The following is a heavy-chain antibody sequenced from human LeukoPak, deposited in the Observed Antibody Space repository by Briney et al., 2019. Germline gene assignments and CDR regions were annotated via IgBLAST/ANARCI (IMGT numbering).Heavy chain of an antibody. V-gene: IGHV3-23*01. D-gene: IGHD3-22*01. J-gene: IGHJ5*02. CDR2: ISGSGGST. CDR3: AKRYGSSGFNWFDP. Sequence: PGGSLRLSCAASGFTFSSYGMSWVRQAPGKGLEWVSAISGSGGSTYYADSVKGRFTISRDNSKNTLYLQMNSLRAEDTAVYYCAKRYGSSGFNWFDPWGQGTLVTVSS. CDR1: GFTFSSYG.